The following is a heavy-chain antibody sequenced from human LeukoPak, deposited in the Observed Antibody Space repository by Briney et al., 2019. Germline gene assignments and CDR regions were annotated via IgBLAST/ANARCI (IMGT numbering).Heavy chain of an antibody. D-gene: IGHD6-13*01. J-gene: IGHJ4*02. CDR3: AREPTIAAADCLDY. V-gene: IGHV3-33*01. Sequence: GRSLRLSCAASGFTFSSYGMHWVRQAPGKGLEWVADIWYDGSNKYYADSVKGRFTISRDNSKNTLYLQMNSLRAEDTAVYYCAREPTIAAADCLDYWGQGTLVTVSS. CDR1: GFTFSSYG. CDR2: IWYDGSNK.